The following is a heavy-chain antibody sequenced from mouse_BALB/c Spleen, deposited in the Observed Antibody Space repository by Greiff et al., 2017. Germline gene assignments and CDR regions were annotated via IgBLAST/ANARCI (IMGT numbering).Heavy chain of an antibody. Sequence: EVKLVESGGGLVQPGGSRKLSCAASGFTFSSFGMHWVRQAPEMGLEWVAYISSGSSTIYYADTVKGRFTISRDNPKNTLFLQMTSLRSEDTAMYYCARSGVVATLDYWGQGTTLTVSS. CDR1: GFTFSSFG. V-gene: IGHV5-17*02. CDR2: ISSGSSTI. D-gene: IGHD1-1*01. CDR3: ARSGVVATLDY. J-gene: IGHJ2*01.